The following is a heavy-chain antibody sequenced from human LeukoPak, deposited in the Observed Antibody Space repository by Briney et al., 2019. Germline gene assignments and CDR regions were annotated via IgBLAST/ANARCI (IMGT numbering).Heavy chain of an antibody. V-gene: IGHV4-61*01. CDR2: IYYSGNT. CDR3: ATYLYGIFDF. D-gene: IGHD4-17*01. J-gene: IGHJ4*02. Sequence: SETLSLTCTVSGYSISSGYYWGWIRQPPGKGLEWIGYIYYSGNTNYNPSLKSRVTISVDTSKNQFSLKLRSVTAADTAVYYCATYLYGIFDFWGQGTLVTVSS. CDR1: GYSISSGYY.